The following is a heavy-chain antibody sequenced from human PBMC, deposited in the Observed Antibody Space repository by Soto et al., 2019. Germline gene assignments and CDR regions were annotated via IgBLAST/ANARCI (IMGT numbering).Heavy chain of an antibody. Sequence: LKSSCKGSGYSFTSYWISWVRQMPGKGLEWMGRIDPSDSYTNYSPSFQGHVTISADKSISTAYLQWSSLKASDTAMYYCARHMKIFYDSSGYNDAFDIWGQGTMVTVSS. V-gene: IGHV5-10-1*01. J-gene: IGHJ3*02. CDR1: GYSFTSYW. CDR3: ARHMKIFYDSSGYNDAFDI. D-gene: IGHD3-22*01. CDR2: IDPSDSYT.